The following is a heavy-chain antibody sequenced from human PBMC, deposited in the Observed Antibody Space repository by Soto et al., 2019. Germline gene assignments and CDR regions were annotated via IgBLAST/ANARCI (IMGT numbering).Heavy chain of an antibody. Sequence: QEQLVESGGGVVQPGRSLRLSCAASGFTFSSYGMHWVRQAPGKGLEWVAVIWYDGSNKYYADSVKGRFTISRDNSKNTLYLQMNSLRAEDTAVYYCAREPLPVEVATAFDYWGQGTLVTVSS. CDR1: GFTFSSYG. CDR2: IWYDGSNK. V-gene: IGHV3-33*01. D-gene: IGHD5-18*01. CDR3: AREPLPVEVATAFDY. J-gene: IGHJ4*02.